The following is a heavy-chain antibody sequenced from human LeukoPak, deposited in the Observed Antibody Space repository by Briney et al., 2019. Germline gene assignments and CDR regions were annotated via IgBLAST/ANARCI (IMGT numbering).Heavy chain of an antibody. CDR2: IIPIIGTA. V-gene: IGHV1-69*05. D-gene: IGHD2-2*01. CDR3: ARSYCSSTSCYGAFDI. CDR1: GGTFSSYA. J-gene: IGHJ3*02. Sequence: GASVKVSCKASGGTFSSYAISWVRQAPGQGLEWMGGIIPIIGTANYAQKFQGRVTITTDESTSTAYMELSSLRSEDTAVYYCARSYCSSTSCYGAFDIWGQGTMVTVSS.